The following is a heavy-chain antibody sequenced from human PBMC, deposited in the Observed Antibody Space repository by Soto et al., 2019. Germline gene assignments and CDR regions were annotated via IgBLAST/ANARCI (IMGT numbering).Heavy chain of an antibody. D-gene: IGHD2-15*01. CDR2: ISSSSSTI. CDR1: GFTFSSYS. CDR3: ARWSRLDYYMDV. V-gene: IGHV3-48*01. Sequence: LRLSCAAPGFTFSSYSMNWVRQAPGKGLEWVSYISSSSSTIYYADSVKGRFTISRDNAKNSLYLQMNSLRAEDTAVYYCARWSRLDYYMDVWGKGTTVTVSS. J-gene: IGHJ6*03.